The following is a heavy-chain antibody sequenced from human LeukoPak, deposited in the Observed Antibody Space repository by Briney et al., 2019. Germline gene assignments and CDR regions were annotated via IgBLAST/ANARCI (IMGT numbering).Heavy chain of an antibody. CDR3: AKDSRDYNFRTGYYFDY. D-gene: IGHD5-24*01. V-gene: IGHV3-30-3*01. CDR1: GFTFRNYY. Sequence: GRSLRLSCAASGFTFRNYYMHWVRQAPGKGLEWVAVISLDGNNEYYADSVKGRFSLSRDNSKNTLYLQMNSLRAEDTAVYYCAKDSRDYNFRTGYYFDYWGQGTLVTVSS. CDR2: ISLDGNNE. J-gene: IGHJ4*02.